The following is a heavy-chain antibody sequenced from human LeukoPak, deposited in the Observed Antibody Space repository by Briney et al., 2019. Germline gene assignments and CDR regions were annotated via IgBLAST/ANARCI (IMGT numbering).Heavy chain of an antibody. D-gene: IGHD3-16*01. V-gene: IGHV4-34*01. J-gene: IGHJ4*02. CDR1: GGSFSGYY. CDR3: ARHGVVGEPGPDY. Sequence: SETLSLTCAVYGGSFSGYYWSWIRQPPGKGLEWIGEINHSGSTNYNPSLKSRVTISVDTSKNQFSLKPSSVTAADTAVYYCARHGVVGEPGPDYWGQGTLVTVSS. CDR2: INHSGST.